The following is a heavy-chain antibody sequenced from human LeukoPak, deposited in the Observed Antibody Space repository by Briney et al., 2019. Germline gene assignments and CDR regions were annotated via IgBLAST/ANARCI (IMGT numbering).Heavy chain of an antibody. D-gene: IGHD5-18*01. J-gene: IGHJ6*02. CDR3: ARGPYTAMVNGMDV. CDR2: INHSGSTS. Sequence: SETLSLTCAVYGESFSGYFWNWIRQPPGKGLEWIGEINHSGSTSNHNPSLKSRVTMSVDTSKNQFSLKLSSVTAADTAVYYCARGPYTAMVNGMDVWGQGTTVTVSS. V-gene: IGHV4-34*01. CDR1: GESFSGYF.